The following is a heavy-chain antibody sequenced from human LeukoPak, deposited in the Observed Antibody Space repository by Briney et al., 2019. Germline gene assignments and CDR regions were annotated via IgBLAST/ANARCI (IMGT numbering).Heavy chain of an antibody. CDR3: ARGVKIQLLIN. J-gene: IGHJ4*02. CDR1: GGSFSGYY. V-gene: IGHV4-34*01. CDR2: INHSGST. D-gene: IGHD5-18*01. Sequence: KTSETLSLTCAVYGGSFSGYYWSWIRQPPGKGLEWIGEINHSGSTDYNPSLKSRVTISVDTSKNQFSLKLSSVTAADTAVYYYARGVKIQLLINWGQGTLVTVSS.